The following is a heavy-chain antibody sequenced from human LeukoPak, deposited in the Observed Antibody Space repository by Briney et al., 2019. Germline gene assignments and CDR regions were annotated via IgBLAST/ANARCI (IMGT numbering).Heavy chain of an antibody. Sequence: GGSLRLSCAASGFTFTNYAMSWVRQSPKKGLEWVSVISASGGSTNYADSVKGRFTISRDNSKNTLYLQMNSLRAEDSAVYYCAKAPVTTCRGAYCYPFDYWGQGTLVTVSS. CDR2: ISASGGST. CDR1: GFTFTNYA. J-gene: IGHJ4*02. D-gene: IGHD2-21*01. CDR3: AKAPVTTCRGAYCYPFDY. V-gene: IGHV3-23*01.